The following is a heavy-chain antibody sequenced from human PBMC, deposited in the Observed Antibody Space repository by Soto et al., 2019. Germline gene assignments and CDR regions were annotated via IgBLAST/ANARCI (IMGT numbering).Heavy chain of an antibody. CDR2: INPHSGGT. CDR1: GYSFTGYF. CDR3: ARVGHHIRPRAYYFYAMDV. Sequence: ASVKVSCKASGYSFTGYFIHWVRQAPGQGLEWMGWINPHSGGTKYAQKFQGWVTMTRNTSIYTAYMELSRLRPSDTAVYYCARVGHHIRPRAYYFYAMDVWGQGTTVTVSS. D-gene: IGHD1-20*01. V-gene: IGHV1-2*04. J-gene: IGHJ6*02.